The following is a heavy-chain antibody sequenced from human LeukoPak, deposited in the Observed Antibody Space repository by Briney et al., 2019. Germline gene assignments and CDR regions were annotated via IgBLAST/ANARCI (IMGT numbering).Heavy chain of an antibody. D-gene: IGHD3-22*01. CDR2: ISYDGSNK. CDR1: GFTFSSYG. J-gene: IGHJ4*02. Sequence: GGSLRLSRAASGFTFSSYGMHWVRQAPGKGLEWVAVISYDGSNKYYADSVKGRFTISRDNSKNTLYLQMNSLRAEDTAVYYCAKDNYYDGYDYWGQGTLVTVSS. CDR3: AKDNYYDGYDY. V-gene: IGHV3-30*18.